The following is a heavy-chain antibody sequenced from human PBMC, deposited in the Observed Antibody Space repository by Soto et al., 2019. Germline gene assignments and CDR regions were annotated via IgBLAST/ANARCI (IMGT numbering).Heavy chain of an antibody. J-gene: IGHJ5*02. CDR3: ARAKKGITAAENWFDP. D-gene: IGHD6-13*01. Sequence: SETLSLTCTVSGGSISSGGYYWSWIRQHPGKGLEWIGYIYSSGSTYYNPSLKSRVTISVDTSKNQFSLKLSSVTAADTAVYYGARAKKGITAAENWFDPWGKGTLVTFSS. CDR1: GGSISSGGYY. V-gene: IGHV4-31*03. CDR2: IYSSGST.